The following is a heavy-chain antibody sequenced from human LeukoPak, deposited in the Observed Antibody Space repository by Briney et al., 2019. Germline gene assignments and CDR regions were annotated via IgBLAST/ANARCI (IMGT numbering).Heavy chain of an antibody. Sequence: GGCLRLSCAASGFTFSSYWMSWVRQAPGKGLEWVANIKQDGSEKYYVDSVKGRFTISRDNAKNTLYMQMNSLRDEDTAVYYCAIMHGYYDGSGYWVQWGQGTLVTVSS. V-gene: IGHV3-7*03. CDR2: IKQDGSEK. D-gene: IGHD3-22*01. J-gene: IGHJ1*01. CDR1: GFTFSSYW. CDR3: AIMHGYYDGSGYWVQ.